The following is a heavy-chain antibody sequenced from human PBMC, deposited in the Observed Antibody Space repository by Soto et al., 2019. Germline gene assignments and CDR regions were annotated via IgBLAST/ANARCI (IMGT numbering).Heavy chain of an antibody. Sequence: GGSLRLSCAASGFTFSSYAMHWVRQAPGKGLEWVAVISYDGSNKYYADSVKGRFTISRDNAKNSLYLQMNSLRAEDTAVYYCVWQSKYTSSFHWGPGTLVTVS. V-gene: IGHV3-30-3*01. CDR3: VWQSKYTSSFH. CDR1: GFTFSSYA. CDR2: ISYDGSNK. J-gene: IGHJ4*02. D-gene: IGHD6-13*01.